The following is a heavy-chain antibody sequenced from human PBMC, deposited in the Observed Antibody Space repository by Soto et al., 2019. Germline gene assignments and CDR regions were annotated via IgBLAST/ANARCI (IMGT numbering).Heavy chain of an antibody. CDR1: GFTGSSAY. D-gene: IGHD2-2*01. CDR3: ARGPAYCSSTSCSSILFDY. J-gene: IGHJ4*02. V-gene: IGHV3-66*01. Sequence: GRYLRLSCADSGFTGSSAYMNSVVHAPGKGLEWVSVIYSGGSTYYADSVKGRFTISRDNSKNTLYLQMNSLRAEDTAAYYCARGPAYCSSTSCSSILFDYWGQGA. CDR2: IYSGGST.